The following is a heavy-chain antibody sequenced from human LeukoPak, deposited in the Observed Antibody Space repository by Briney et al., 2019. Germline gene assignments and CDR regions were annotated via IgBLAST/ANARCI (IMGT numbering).Heavy chain of an antibody. V-gene: IGHV3-23*01. CDR3: GRYYVMDV. J-gene: IGHJ6*01. Sequence: PGGSLRLSCAASGFTFSTYVMNWVRQAPGKGLEWVSTISDSGGSTYYADSVKGRFTISRDNSKSTLYLQMNSLRGEDTAVYYCGRYYVMDVWGQGTSVTVSS. CDR1: GFTFSTYV. CDR2: ISDSGGST.